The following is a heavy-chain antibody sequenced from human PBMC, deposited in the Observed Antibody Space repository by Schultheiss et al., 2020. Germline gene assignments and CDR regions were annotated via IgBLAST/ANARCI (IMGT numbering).Heavy chain of an antibody. Sequence: SETLSLTCTVSGGSISSTSYYWGWIRQPPGKGLEWIGSIYYSGSTYYNPSLKSRVTISVYTSKNQFSLKLNSVTAADTAVYYCARLSHTADGWFDPWGQGTLVTVSS. CDR2: IYYSGST. D-gene: IGHD5-18*01. J-gene: IGHJ5*02. CDR3: ARLSHTADGWFDP. CDR1: GGSISSTSYY. V-gene: IGHV4-39*01.